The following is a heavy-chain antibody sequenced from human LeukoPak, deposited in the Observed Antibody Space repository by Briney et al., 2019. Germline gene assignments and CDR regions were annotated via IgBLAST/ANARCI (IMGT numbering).Heavy chain of an antibody. CDR1: GGSFSGYY. Sequence: NPSETLSLTCAVYGGSFSGYYWSWIRQPPGKGLEWIGEINHSGSTNYNPSLKSRVTISVDTSKNQFSLKLSSVTAADTAVYYCARAIVVVPAARHNWFDPWGQGTLVTVSS. CDR2: INHSGST. J-gene: IGHJ5*02. D-gene: IGHD2-2*01. V-gene: IGHV4-34*01. CDR3: ARAIVVVPAARHNWFDP.